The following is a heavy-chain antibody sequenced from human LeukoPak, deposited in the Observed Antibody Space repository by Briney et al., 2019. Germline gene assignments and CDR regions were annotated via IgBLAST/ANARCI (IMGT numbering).Heavy chain of an antibody. V-gene: IGHV1-3*01. CDR2: INAGNGNT. D-gene: IGHD5-18*01. Sequence: ASVKVSCKASRYTFTNYAMLWVPQAPPQRLEWMGWINAGNGNTKYSQKFQGRVTITRDTSANTAYMELSSLRSEDTAGYYCARDGGTAMFIGYFDLWGRGTLVTVSS. CDR3: ARDGGTAMFIGYFDL. CDR1: RYTFTNYA. J-gene: IGHJ2*01.